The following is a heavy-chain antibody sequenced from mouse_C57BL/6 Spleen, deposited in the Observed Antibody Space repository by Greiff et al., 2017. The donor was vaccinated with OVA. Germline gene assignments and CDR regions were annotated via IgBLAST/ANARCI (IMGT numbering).Heavy chain of an antibody. V-gene: IGHV5-17*01. CDR3: ARSSDLWYFDV. Sequence: EVQRVESGGGLVKPGGSLKLSCAASGFTFSDYGMHWVRQAPEKGLEWVAYISSGSSTTYYADTVKGRFTISRDNAKNTLYLQMTSLRSEDTAMYYCARSSDLWYFDVWGTGTTVTVSS. J-gene: IGHJ1*03. D-gene: IGHD1-3*01. CDR2: ISSGSSTT. CDR1: GFTFSDYG.